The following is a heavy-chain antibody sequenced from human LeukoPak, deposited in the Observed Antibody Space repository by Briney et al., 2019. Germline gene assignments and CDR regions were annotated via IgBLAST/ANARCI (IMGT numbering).Heavy chain of an antibody. Sequence: GGSLRLSCGASGFTFSSYAMSWVRQAPGKGLEWVSAVSGSGGSTYYADSVKGRFTISRDNSKNTLYLQMNSLRAEDTAIYYCAKHVYGGNLLPETWGQGTLVTVSS. CDR2: VSGSGGST. J-gene: IGHJ4*02. D-gene: IGHD4-23*01. V-gene: IGHV3-23*01. CDR3: AKHVYGGNLLPET. CDR1: GFTFSSYA.